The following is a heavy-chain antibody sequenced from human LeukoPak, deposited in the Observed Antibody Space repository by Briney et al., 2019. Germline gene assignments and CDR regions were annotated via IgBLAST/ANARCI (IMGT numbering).Heavy chain of an antibody. CDR2: ISYSGNT. CDR1: GGSVSSNNHY. CDR3: ARNWGAAGWSNYYGMDV. V-gene: IGHV4-30-4*01. D-gene: IGHD7-27*01. J-gene: IGHJ6*02. Sequence: SETLSLTCSVSGGSVSSNNHYWTWIRQPPGKGLEWIGYISYSGNTYYNPSLKSRIIMSVDTSKNQFSLSLTPVTAADTAVYFCARNWGAAGWSNYYGMDVWGQGTTVIVSS.